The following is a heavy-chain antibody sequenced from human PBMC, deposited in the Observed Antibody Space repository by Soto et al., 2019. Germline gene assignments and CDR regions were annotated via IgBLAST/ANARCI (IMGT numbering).Heavy chain of an antibody. D-gene: IGHD5-12*01. V-gene: IGHV3-21*01. J-gene: IGHJ3*02. Sequence: GGSLRLSCAASGFTFSSYSMNWVRQAPGKGLEWVSSISSSSSYIYYADSVKGRFTISRDNAKISLYLQMNSLRAEDTAVYYCARVRVVATIPDAFDISSRRTMVTGSS. CDR1: GFTFSSYS. CDR2: ISSSSSYI. CDR3: ARVRVVATIPDAFDI.